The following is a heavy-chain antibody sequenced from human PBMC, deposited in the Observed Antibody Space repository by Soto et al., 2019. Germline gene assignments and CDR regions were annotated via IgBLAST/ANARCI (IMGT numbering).Heavy chain of an antibody. CDR3: ARASSSWENYNWFDP. J-gene: IGHJ5*02. CDR2: IYHSGST. CDR1: GYSISSGYY. D-gene: IGHD6-13*01. V-gene: IGHV4-38-2*01. Sequence: PSETLSLTCAVSGYSISSGYYWGWIRQPPGKGLEWIGSIYHSGSTYYNPSLKSRVTISVDTSKNQFSLKLSSVTAADTAVYYCARASSSWENYNWFDPWGQGTLVTVS.